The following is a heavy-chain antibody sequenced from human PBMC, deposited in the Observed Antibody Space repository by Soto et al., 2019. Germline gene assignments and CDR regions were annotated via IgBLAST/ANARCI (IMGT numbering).Heavy chain of an antibody. D-gene: IGHD6-19*01. CDR1: GFTFSTYA. J-gene: IGHJ4*02. Sequence: VQLLESGGGLVQPGGSLRLSCAASGFTFSTYAMSWVRQAPGKGLEWVSGISGSGMSTYYADSVKGRFTISRDNSKNTLYLQMNSLRSEDTAVYYCAKGGDRIAVAGTKGLGYWGRGTLVTVSS. V-gene: IGHV3-23*01. CDR3: AKGGDRIAVAGTKGLGY. CDR2: ISGSGMST.